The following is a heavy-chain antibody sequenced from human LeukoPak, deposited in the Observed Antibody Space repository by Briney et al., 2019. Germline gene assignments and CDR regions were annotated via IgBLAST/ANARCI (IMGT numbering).Heavy chain of an antibody. D-gene: IGHD2-21*01. V-gene: IGHV4-61*01. CDR1: GGSISNSSYY. CDR3: ARVLAYCGGDCYKTPRYYYYYMDV. J-gene: IGHJ6*03. Sequence: SETLSLTCTVSGGSISNSSYYWSWIRQPPGKGLEWIGYIYYSGSTNYNPSLKSRVTISVDTSKNQFSLKLSSVTAADTAVYYCARVLAYCGGDCYKTPRYYYYYMDVWGKGTTVTVSS. CDR2: IYYSGST.